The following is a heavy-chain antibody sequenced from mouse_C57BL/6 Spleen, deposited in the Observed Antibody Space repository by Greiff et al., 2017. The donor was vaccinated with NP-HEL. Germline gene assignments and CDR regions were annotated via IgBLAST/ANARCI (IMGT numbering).Heavy chain of an antibody. CDR2: IYPGNSDT. D-gene: IGHD1-1*01. V-gene: IGHV1-5*01. CDR1: GYTFTSYW. CDR3: TRSHYYGSSWGFAY. J-gene: IGHJ3*01. Sequence: EVQLQQSGTVLARPGASVKMSCKTSGYTFTSYWMHWVKQRPGQGLEWIGAIYPGNSDTSYNQKFKGKAKLTAVTSASTAYMELSSLTNEDSAVYYCTRSHYYGSSWGFAYWGQGTLVTVSA.